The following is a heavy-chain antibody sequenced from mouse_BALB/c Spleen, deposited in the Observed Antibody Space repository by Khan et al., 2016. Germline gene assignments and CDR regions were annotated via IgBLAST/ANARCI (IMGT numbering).Heavy chain of an antibody. V-gene: IGHV2-6*02. J-gene: IGHJ4*01. CDR2: IWDDGST. CDR3: ARSNYVVMDY. Sequence: VQLQESGPGLVAPSQSLSITCTVSGFSLNTYGVHWVRQPPGKGLEWLVVIWDDGSTTYNSALKSRLSISKDNSKSQVFLKMNSLQIDDTAMYYCARSNYVVMDYWGQGTSVTVSS. CDR1: GFSLNTYG.